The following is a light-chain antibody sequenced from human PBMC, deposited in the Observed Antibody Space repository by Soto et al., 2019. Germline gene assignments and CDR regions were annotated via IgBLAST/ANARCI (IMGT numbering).Light chain of an antibody. CDR2: GAS. CDR3: ENHNSDWRT. CDR1: QSIRHY. J-gene: IGKJ1*01. Sequence: DIQMAQSPPTRFTAVGARVTITCRASQSIRHYLAWYQQIPGKAPKLLIYGASTLPSRVPSRFSGSGSATEFTLTICCLQPDDYGTCFSENHNSDWRTFAQGTKGDI. V-gene: IGKV1-5*01.